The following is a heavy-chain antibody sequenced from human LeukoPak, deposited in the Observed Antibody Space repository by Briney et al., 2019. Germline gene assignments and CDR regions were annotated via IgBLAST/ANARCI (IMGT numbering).Heavy chain of an antibody. CDR2: INPSGGST. J-gene: IGHJ6*02. V-gene: IGHV1-46*01. CDR3: ARDLHGGYYYYGMDV. D-gene: IGHD4-23*01. Sequence: ASAKVSCKASGYTFTSYYMHWGRQAPGQGLEWMGIINPSGGSTSYAQKFQGRVTMTRGTSTSTVYMELSSLRSEDTAVYYCARDLHGGYYYYGMDVWGQGTTVTVSS. CDR1: GYTFTSYY.